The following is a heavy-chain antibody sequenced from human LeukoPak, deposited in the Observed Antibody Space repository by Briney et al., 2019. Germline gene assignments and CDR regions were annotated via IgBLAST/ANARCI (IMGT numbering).Heavy chain of an antibody. D-gene: IGHD2-2*01. CDR2: IKQDGSEK. V-gene: IGHV3-7*01. CDR3: ARAADIVVVPAPFDP. CDR1: GFTFSSYW. J-gene: IGHJ5*02. Sequence: GGSLRLSCAASGFTFSSYWMSWVRQAPGKGLEWVANIKQDGSEKYYVDSVKGQFTISRDNSKNTLYLQMNSLRAEDTAVYYCARAADIVVVPAPFDPWGQGTLVTVSS.